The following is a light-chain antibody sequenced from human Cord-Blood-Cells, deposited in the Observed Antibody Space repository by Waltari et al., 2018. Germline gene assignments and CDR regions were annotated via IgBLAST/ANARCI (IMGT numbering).Light chain of an antibody. CDR1: QSVSSN. V-gene: IGKV3-15*01. CDR3: QQYNNWPPIT. Sequence: EIVMTQSPATLSVSPGERATLSCRASQSVSSNLAWYQQKPGQAPRLLIDGASTRATGIPARFSGSGYGTEFTLAISSLQSEDFAVYYCQQYNNWPPITFGQGTRLEIK. J-gene: IGKJ5*01. CDR2: GAS.